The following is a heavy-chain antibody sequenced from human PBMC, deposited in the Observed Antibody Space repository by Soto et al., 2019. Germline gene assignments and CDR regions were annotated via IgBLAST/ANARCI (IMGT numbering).Heavy chain of an antibody. J-gene: IGHJ4*01. D-gene: IGHD3-9*01. Sequence: QVQLVQSGAEVKKPGSSVKVSCKASGGTFSSYTISWVRQAPGQGLEWMGRIIPILGIANYAQKTQGRVTITSDKSRCPAYMELSSLRTEDTAGYYCARGSYDIWSCNDYWGQGTPVTVSS. CDR2: IIPILGIA. CDR3: ARGSYDIWSCNDY. V-gene: IGHV1-69*02. CDR1: GGTFSSYT.